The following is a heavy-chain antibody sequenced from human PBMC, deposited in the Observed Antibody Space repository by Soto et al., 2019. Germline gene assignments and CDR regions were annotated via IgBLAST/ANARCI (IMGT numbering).Heavy chain of an antibody. J-gene: IGHJ6*02. CDR1: GFTFSSYS. CDR2: ISSSSSYI. V-gene: IGHV3-21*01. CDR3: ARDWAGDSDVDV. Sequence: EVQLVESGGGLVKPGGSLRLSCAASGFTFSSYSMNWVRQAPGKGLEWVSSISSSSSYIYYADSVKGRFPISRDNAKNSLYLQMNSLRAEDTAVYYCARDWAGDSDVDVWGQGTTVTVSS. D-gene: IGHD2-21*01.